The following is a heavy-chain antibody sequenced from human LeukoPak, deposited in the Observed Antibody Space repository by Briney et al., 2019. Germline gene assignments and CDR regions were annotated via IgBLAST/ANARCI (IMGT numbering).Heavy chain of an antibody. J-gene: IGHJ4*02. CDR2: ISSSGSTI. Sequence: GSLRLSCAASGFTFSSYEMNWVRQAPGKGLEWVSYISSSGSTIYYADSVKGRFTISRDNAKNSLYLQMNSLRAEDTAVYYCARSNDFWSGHFDYWGQGSLVTVSS. D-gene: IGHD3-3*01. CDR1: GFTFSSYE. V-gene: IGHV3-48*03. CDR3: ARSNDFWSGHFDY.